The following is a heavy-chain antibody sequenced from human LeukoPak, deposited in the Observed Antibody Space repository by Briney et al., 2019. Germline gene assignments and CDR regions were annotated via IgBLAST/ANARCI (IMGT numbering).Heavy chain of an antibody. CDR2: ISGYNGNT. Sequence: ASVKVSCKASGYTFTSYGISWVRQAPGQGLEWMGWISGYNGNTNYVGKFQGRVTMTTDTSTSTAYMELRSLRSDDTAVYYCARDISSYSSSEWGQGTLVTVPS. CDR3: ARDISSYSSSE. D-gene: IGHD6-6*01. CDR1: GYTFTSYG. J-gene: IGHJ4*02. V-gene: IGHV1-18*01.